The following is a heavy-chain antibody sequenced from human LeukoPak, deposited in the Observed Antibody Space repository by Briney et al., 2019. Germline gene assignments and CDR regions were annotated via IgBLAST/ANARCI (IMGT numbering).Heavy chain of an antibody. CDR3: ARYDSSAIYGGGFDI. J-gene: IGHJ3*02. D-gene: IGHD3-22*01. CDR1: GGSINNYY. Sequence: PSETLSLTCTVSGGSINNYYWSWIRQPPGKGLEWIGYVYYSGSTNYNPSLKSRVTVSVETSKKQFSLKLSSVTAADTAVYYCARYDSSAIYGGGFDIWGQGTMVTVSS. V-gene: IGHV4-59*01. CDR2: VYYSGST.